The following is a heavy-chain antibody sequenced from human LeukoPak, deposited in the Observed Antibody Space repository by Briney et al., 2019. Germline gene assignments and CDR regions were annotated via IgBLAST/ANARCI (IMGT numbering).Heavy chain of an antibody. V-gene: IGHV1-2*02. J-gene: IGHJ5*02. CDR1: GYTFTGYY. CDR2: MNPNSGGT. D-gene: IGHD7-27*01. CDR3: ARDFAWGSGGAPIDDNWLDP. Sequence: ASVKVSCKASGYTFTGYYMHWVRQAPGQGLEWMGWMNPNSGGTHYEQKFQDRVTLTRDTSISTAYMELSSLESDDTAVYYCARDFAWGSGGAPIDDNWLDPWGQGTLVTVSS.